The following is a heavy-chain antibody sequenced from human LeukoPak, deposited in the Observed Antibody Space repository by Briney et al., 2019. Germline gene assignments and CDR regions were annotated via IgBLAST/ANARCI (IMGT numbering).Heavy chain of an antibody. D-gene: IGHD5-18*01. J-gene: IGHJ4*02. CDR3: ARKGGYGND. Sequence: SETLSLSCAVSGGSFRGYYLSWIRQPPGKGLEWIGEINHSGSTNYNPSPKSRVTISVDTSKNQFSLKLSSVTAADTAVYYCARKGGYGNDWGEGTLVTVSS. CDR2: INHSGST. V-gene: IGHV4-34*01. CDR1: GGSFRGYY.